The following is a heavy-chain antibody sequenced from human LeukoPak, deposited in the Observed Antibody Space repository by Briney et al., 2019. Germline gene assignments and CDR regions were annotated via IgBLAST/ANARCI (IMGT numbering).Heavy chain of an antibody. V-gene: IGHV1-18*01. D-gene: IGHD3-22*01. CDR2: ISAYNGNT. Sequence: GASVKVSCKASGYTFTSYGISWVRQAPGQGLEWMGWISAYNGNTNYAQKLQGRVTMTTDTSTSTAYMELSSLRSEDTAVYYCARGENPQRLTYYYDSSGYYGILVVWGQGTLVTVSS. J-gene: IGHJ4*02. CDR3: ARGENPQRLTYYYDSSGYYGILVV. CDR1: GYTFTSYG.